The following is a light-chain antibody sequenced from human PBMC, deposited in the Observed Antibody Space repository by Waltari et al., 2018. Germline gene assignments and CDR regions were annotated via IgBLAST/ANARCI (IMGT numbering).Light chain of an antibody. Sequence: QSALTQPRSVSGSPGQSVTMSCAGTSSDVGAYNYVSWYQQHPGKAPKLIIYDVNKRPSGVPDRFSGSKSGNTASLTISGLQPDDEADYVCCSYASSYTSLNVFGSGTKVTVL. CDR1: SSDVGAYNY. J-gene: IGLJ1*01. CDR2: DVN. V-gene: IGLV2-11*01. CDR3: CSYASSYTSLNV.